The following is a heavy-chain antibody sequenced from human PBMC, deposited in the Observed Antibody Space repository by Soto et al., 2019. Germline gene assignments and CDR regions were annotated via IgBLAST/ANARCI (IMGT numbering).Heavy chain of an antibody. CDR2: MNPNSGNT. D-gene: IGHD4-17*01. J-gene: IGHJ6*03. CDR1: GYTFTSYD. CDR3: ARVRELDYAHYYYMDV. Sequence: ASVKVSCKASGYTFTSYDINWVRQATGQGLEWMGWMNPNSGNTGYAQKFQGRVTMTRNTSISTAYMELSSLRSEDTAVYYCARVRELDYAHYYYMDVWGKGTTVTVSS. V-gene: IGHV1-8*01.